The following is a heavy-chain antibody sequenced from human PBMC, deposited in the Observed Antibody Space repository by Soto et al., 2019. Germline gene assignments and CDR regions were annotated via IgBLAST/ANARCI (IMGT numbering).Heavy chain of an antibody. CDR2: ISGSGGST. CDR1: GFTFSSYA. CDR3: AKDWDYDYYFDY. J-gene: IGHJ4*02. D-gene: IGHD3-16*01. V-gene: IGHV3-23*01. Sequence: GGSLRLSCAASGFTFSSYAVSWVRQAPGKGLEWVSAISGSGGSTYYADSVKGRFTISRDNSKNTLYLQMNSLRAEDTAVYYCAKDWDYDYYFDYWGQGTLVTVSS.